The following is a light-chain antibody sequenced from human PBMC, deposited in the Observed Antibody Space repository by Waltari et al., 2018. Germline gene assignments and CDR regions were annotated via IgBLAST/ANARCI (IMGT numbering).Light chain of an antibody. Sequence: VITQPPPTLPVPPGERAPLSCRASQSVSSNLAWYQQKPGQAPRLLIYGASTRATGIPARFSGSGSGTEFTLTISSLQSEDFAVYYCQQYNNWPPWTFGQGTKVEIK. CDR2: GAS. J-gene: IGKJ1*01. V-gene: IGKV3-15*01. CDR1: QSVSSN. CDR3: QQYNNWPPWT.